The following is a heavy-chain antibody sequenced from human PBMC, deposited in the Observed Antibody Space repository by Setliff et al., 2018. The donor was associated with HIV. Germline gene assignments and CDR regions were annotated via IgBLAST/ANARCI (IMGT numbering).Heavy chain of an antibody. J-gene: IGHJ6*03. Sequence: KVSCKASRSTFNSHTINWVRQAPGQGLDRMGRIIPILGVANYAQRFQGKVTITADKSTSTAYMELTSLRFDDTAMYYCVRGVQSPPHYSYYYMDVWGEGTMVTVS. V-gene: IGHV1-69*02. CDR1: RSTFNSHT. D-gene: IGHD3-3*01. CDR3: VRGVQSPPHYSYYYMDV. CDR2: IIPILGVA.